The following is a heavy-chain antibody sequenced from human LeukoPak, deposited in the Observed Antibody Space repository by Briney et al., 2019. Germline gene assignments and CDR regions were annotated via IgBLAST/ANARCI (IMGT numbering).Heavy chain of an antibody. CDR2: ISSSGSTI. J-gene: IGHJ6*04. CDR3: AELGITMIGGV. Sequence: PGGSLRLSCAASGLSLGTYAMSWIRQAPGKGLEWVSYISSSGSTIYYADSVKGRFTISRDNAKNSLYLQMNSLRAEDTAVYYCAELGITMIGGVWGKGTTVTISS. V-gene: IGHV3-11*04. D-gene: IGHD3-10*02. CDR1: GLSLGTYA.